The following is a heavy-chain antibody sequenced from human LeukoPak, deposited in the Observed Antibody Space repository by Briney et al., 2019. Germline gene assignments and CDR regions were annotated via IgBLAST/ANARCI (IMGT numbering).Heavy chain of an antibody. CDR2: IYYSGST. J-gene: IGHJ6*02. CDR3: ARMVRETTVTTIYYGMDV. V-gene: IGHV4-31*03. CDR1: GGPISSGGYY. Sequence: ASETLSLTCTVSGGPISSGGYYWSWIRQHPGKGLEWIGYIYYSGSTYYNPSLKSRVTISVDTSKNQFSLKLSSVTAADTAVYYCARMVRETTVTTIYYGMDVWGQGTTVTVSS. D-gene: IGHD4-11*01.